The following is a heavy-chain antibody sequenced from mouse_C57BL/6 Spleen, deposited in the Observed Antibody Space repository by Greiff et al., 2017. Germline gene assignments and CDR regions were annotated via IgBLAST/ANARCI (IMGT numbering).Heavy chain of an antibody. Sequence: QVQLQQPGAELVRPGSSVKLSCKASGYTFTSYWMHWVKQRPIQGLEWIGNIDPSDSETHYNQKFKDKATLTVDKSTSTAYMQLSSLTSEDSAVYYCAREGYYESPYAMDYWGQGTSVTVSS. CDR2: IDPSDSET. D-gene: IGHD2-4*01. J-gene: IGHJ4*01. V-gene: IGHV1-52*01. CDR3: AREGYYESPYAMDY. CDR1: GYTFTSYW.